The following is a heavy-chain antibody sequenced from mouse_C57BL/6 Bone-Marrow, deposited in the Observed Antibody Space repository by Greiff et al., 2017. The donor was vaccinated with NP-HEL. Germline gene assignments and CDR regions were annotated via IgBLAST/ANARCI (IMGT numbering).Heavy chain of an antibody. CDR2: IRNKANGYTT. CDR3: ARGLLLRPDY. V-gene: IGHV7-3*01. Sequence: VQLKESGGGLVQPGGSLSLSCAASGFTFTDYYMSWVRQPPGKALEWLGFIRNKANGYTTEYSASVKGRFTISRDNSQSILYLQMNALRAEDSATYYCARGLLLRPDYWGQGTTLTVSS. D-gene: IGHD1-1*01. J-gene: IGHJ2*01. CDR1: GFTFTDYY.